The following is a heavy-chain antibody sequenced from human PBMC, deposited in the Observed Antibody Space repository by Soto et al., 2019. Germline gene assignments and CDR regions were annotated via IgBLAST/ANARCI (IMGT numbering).Heavy chain of an antibody. D-gene: IGHD3-10*01. Sequence: SETLSLTCAVYVGSFSGYYWSWIRQPPGKGLEWIGEINHSGSTNYNPSLKSRVTISVDTSKNQFSLKLSSVTAADTAVYYCARGRWFGELCSCYYYGMDVWGQGTTVTVSS. CDR2: INHSGST. CDR3: ARGRWFGELCSCYYYGMDV. V-gene: IGHV4-34*01. J-gene: IGHJ6*02. CDR1: VGSFSGYY.